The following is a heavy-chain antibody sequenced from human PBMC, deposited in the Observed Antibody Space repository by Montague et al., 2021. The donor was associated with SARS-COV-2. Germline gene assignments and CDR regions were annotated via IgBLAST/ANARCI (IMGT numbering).Heavy chain of an antibody. CDR2: IYHSGST. Sequence: SETLSLTCAVSGDSISSSNWWSWVRQPPGKGLEWIGEIYHSGSTNYNPSLKSRVTIFVDKSKNRFSLKLNSVTAADTAVYYCARPTSGGRFDHWGQGTLVTVSS. V-gene: IGHV4-4*02. CDR1: GDSISSSNW. J-gene: IGHJ4*02. CDR3: ARPTSGGRFDH.